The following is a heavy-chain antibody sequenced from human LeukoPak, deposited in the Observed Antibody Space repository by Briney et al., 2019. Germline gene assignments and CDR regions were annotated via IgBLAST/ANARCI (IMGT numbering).Heavy chain of an antibody. V-gene: IGHV3-30*02. CDR2: IRSDGSNK. CDR1: GFTFSTYG. Sequence: PGGSLRLSCAASGFTFSTYGMHWVRQAPGKGLGWVAFIRSDGSNKYYADSVQGRFIVSRDNSKNTLYLQMNSLRAEDTAVYYCVREGPSSGPGDLDYWGQGTLVTVSS. CDR3: VREGPSSGPGDLDY. J-gene: IGHJ4*02. D-gene: IGHD6-6*01.